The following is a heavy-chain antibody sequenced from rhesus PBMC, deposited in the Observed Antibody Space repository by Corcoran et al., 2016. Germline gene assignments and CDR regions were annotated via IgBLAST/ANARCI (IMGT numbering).Heavy chain of an antibody. CDR1: GFSLSTSCMG. D-gene: IGHD6-13*01. J-gene: IGHJ4*01. V-gene: IGHV2-1*01. Sequence: QVTLKESGPALVKPTQPLTLTCTFYGFSLSTSCMGVGCIRQPPGKTLEWLAHIYWDDDKRYSTSLESRLTISKDTSKNQVVRTMTNMDPVDTATYYCARRRAAGVHDYWGQGVLVTVSS. CDR3: ARRRAAGVHDY. CDR2: IYWDDDK.